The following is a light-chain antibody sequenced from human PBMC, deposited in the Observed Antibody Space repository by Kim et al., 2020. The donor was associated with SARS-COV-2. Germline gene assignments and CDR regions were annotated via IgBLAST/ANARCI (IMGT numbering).Light chain of an antibody. J-gene: IGLJ2*01. CDR2: QHD. Sequence: SMSPGQTARITCSGDKLGDIYAFWYQQKPGQSPVLVMFQHDKRPSGISQRFSGSNSGNTAILTISGTRTIDEADYYCQAWDSSAAVFGGGTKLIVL. CDR3: QAWDSSAAV. CDR1: KLGDIY. V-gene: IGLV3-1*01.